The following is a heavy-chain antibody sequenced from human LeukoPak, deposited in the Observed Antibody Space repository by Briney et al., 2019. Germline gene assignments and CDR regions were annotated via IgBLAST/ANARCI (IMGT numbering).Heavy chain of an antibody. CDR2: INPNSGGS. J-gene: IGHJ4*02. CDR3: ARGPRYGESGYDLGPY. V-gene: IGHV1-2*02. CDR1: GYTFTSYY. D-gene: IGHD5-12*01. Sequence: ASVKVSCKASGYTFTSYYIRWMRQAPGQGLEWVGWINPNSGGSHYARRFQGRVTVTSDTSINTAYMELTSLTTDDTAVYYCARGPRYGESGYDLGPYWGQGTLVTVSS.